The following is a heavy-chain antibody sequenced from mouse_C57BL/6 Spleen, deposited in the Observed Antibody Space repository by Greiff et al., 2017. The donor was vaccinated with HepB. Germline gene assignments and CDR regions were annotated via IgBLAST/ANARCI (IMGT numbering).Heavy chain of an antibody. CDR3: ARPLYVGDSWCAY. CDR2: IHPNSGST. Sequence: QVQLQQPGAELVKPGASVKLSCKASGYTFTSYWMHWVKQRPGQGLEWIGMIHPNSGSTNYNEKFKSKATLTVDKSSSTAYMQLSSLTSEDSAVYYCARPLYVGDSWCAYWGQGTLVTVSA. D-gene: IGHD2-3*01. J-gene: IGHJ3*01. V-gene: IGHV1-64*01. CDR1: GYTFTSYW.